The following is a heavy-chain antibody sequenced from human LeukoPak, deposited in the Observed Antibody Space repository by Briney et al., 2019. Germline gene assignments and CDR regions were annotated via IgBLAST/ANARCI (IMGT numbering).Heavy chain of an antibody. CDR3: ARDDYFDY. CDR2: IWYDGSNK. J-gene: IGHJ4*02. V-gene: IGHV3-33*08. CDR1: GFTLISNY. Sequence: GGSLRLSCAASGFTLISNYMSGVRQAPGKGLEWVAVIWYDGSNKYYADSVKGRFTISRDNSKNTLYLQMNSLRAEDTAVYYCARDDYFDYWGQGTLVTVSS.